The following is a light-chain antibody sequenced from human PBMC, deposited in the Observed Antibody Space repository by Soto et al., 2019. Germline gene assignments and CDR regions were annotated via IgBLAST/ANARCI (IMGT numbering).Light chain of an antibody. V-gene: IGKV3D-15*01. CDR1: QSVSSN. J-gene: IGKJ1*01. Sequence: EIAMTQSPATLSVSPGERATLSCRASQSVSSNLAWYQQKPGQAPRLLIYGASTRATGIPARFSGSGSGTEISLTITSLQSEGFAVYYCQRYNNWPRTFGQGTQV. CDR3: QRYNNWPRT. CDR2: GAS.